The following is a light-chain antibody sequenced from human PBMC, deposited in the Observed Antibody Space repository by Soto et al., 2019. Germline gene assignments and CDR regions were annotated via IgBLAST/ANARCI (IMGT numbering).Light chain of an antibody. CDR3: QQFHNYPLT. V-gene: IGKV1D-13*01. J-gene: IGKJ4*01. CDR1: QGSTSA. Sequence: AIQLTQSPSSLSASVRDRVTITCRAQQGSTSALAWWQQKPGSPPKLLIYEASNLETGVPSRFSGSGSGTDFTLTISSLQPEDFATYYCQQFHNYPLTFGGGTKVDI. CDR2: EAS.